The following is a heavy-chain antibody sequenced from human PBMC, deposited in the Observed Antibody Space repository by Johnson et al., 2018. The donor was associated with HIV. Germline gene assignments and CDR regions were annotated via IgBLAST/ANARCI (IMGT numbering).Heavy chain of an antibody. CDR2: ISGSGGST. CDR3: ARDRGWGDNVGVAAYGAFDI. D-gene: IGHD2-15*01. J-gene: IGHJ3*02. Sequence: VQLVESGGGLVQPGGSLRLSCAASGFTFSSYAMSWVRQAPGKGLDWVSAISGSGGSTYYADSVKGRFTISSDNSKNTLYLQMNRLRAEDTTVYYCARDRGWGDNVGVAAYGAFDIWGQGTMVTVSS. CDR1: GFTFSSYA. V-gene: IGHV3-23*04.